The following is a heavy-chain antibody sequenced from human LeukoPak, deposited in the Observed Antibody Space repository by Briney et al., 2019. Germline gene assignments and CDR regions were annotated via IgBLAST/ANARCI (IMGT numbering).Heavy chain of an antibody. J-gene: IGHJ4*02. CDR2: LYHSGST. CDR1: GYSISSGYY. D-gene: IGHD2-2*02. V-gene: IGHV4-38-2*02. CDR3: ASSRLYCSSTSCYKTPFDY. Sequence: SETLSLTCTVSGYSISSGYYWGWIQQPPGKGLEWIGSLYHSGSTYYNPSLKSRVTISVDRSKNQFSLKLSSVTAADTAVYYCASSRLYCSSTSCYKTPFDYWGQGTLVTVSS.